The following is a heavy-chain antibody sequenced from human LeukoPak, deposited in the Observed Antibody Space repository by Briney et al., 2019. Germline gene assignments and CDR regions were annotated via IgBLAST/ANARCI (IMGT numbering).Heavy chain of an antibody. CDR1: GFTVSSNY. Sequence: GSLRLSCAASGFTVSSNYMNWVRQAPGKGLEWVGSIYYSGSTYYNPSLKSRVTISVDTSKNQFSLKLSSVTAADTAVYYCARTTNKYLYSSSWFHWGQGTLVTVSS. CDR2: IYYSGST. D-gene: IGHD6-13*01. J-gene: IGHJ4*02. CDR3: ARTTNKYLYSSSWFH. V-gene: IGHV4-59*05.